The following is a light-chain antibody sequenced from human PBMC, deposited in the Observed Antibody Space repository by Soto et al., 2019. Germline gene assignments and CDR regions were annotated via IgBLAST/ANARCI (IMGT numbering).Light chain of an antibody. V-gene: IGKV2-30*01. CDR2: KVS. CDR1: QSLVYSDGNTY. J-gene: IGKJ1*01. CDR3: MQGTHWPWT. Sequence: DVVVTQSPLSLPVTLGQPAPISCRSSQSLVYSDGNTYLHWFQQRPGQSPRRIIYKVSNRDSGVPDRFSGSGSGTEFTLKISRVEAEDVGGYYCMQGTHWPWTFGQGTKVEIK.